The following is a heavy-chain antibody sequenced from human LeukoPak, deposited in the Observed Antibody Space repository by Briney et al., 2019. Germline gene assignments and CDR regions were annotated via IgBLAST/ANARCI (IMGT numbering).Heavy chain of an antibody. CDR1: GGSISSYY. D-gene: IGHD4-17*01. CDR3: ARDPTTVTKGLDI. Sequence: SETLSLTCTVSGGSISSYYWSWIRQPAGKGLEWIGRIYSSGSTNYNPSLKSRVTISVDTSKNQFSLKLSSVTAADAAVYFCARDPTTVTKGLDIWGQGTLVTVSS. CDR2: IYSSGST. J-gene: IGHJ3*02. V-gene: IGHV4-4*07.